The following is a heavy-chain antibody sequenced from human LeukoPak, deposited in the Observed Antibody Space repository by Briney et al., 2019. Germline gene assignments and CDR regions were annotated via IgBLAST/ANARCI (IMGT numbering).Heavy chain of an antibody. D-gene: IGHD3-10*01. CDR1: GYTFTSYG. J-gene: IGHJ6*03. CDR3: ARGQAMVRGVIGSYYYMDV. Sequence: ASVKVSCKASGYTFTSYGISWVRQAPGQGLEWMGWISAYNGNTNYAQKLQGRVPMTTDASTSTAYMELRSLRSDDTAVYYCARGQAMVRGVIGSYYYMDVWGKGTTVTISS. V-gene: IGHV1-18*01. CDR2: ISAYNGNT.